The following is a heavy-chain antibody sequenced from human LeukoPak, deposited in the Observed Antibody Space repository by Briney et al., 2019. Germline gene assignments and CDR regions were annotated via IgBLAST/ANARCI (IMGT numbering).Heavy chain of an antibody. CDR3: ARLSTWNDGVDAFDI. Sequence: SETLSLTCTVSGGSISSSSYYWGWVRQPPGKGLEWIGNIYYSGNTYYNPSLKSRITISVDTSENQFSLNLSSVTAADTAVFYCARLSTWNDGVDAFDIWGQGTMVTVSS. V-gene: IGHV4-39*07. J-gene: IGHJ3*02. CDR2: IYYSGNT. D-gene: IGHD1-1*01. CDR1: GGSISSSSYY.